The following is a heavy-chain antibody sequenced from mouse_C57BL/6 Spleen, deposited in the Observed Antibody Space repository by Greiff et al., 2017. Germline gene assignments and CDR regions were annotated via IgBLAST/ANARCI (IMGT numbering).Heavy chain of an antibody. V-gene: IGHV1-59*01. CDR3: ARELGRGRYYFDY. Sequence: QVQLQQPGAELVRPGTSVKLSCKASGYTFTSYWMHWVKQRPGQGLEWIGVIDPSDSYTNYNHKFKGKATLTVDTSSSTAYMQLSSLTSEDSAVYYCARELGRGRYYFDYWGQGTTLTVSS. J-gene: IGHJ2*01. CDR1: GYTFTSYW. D-gene: IGHD4-1*01. CDR2: IDPSDSYT.